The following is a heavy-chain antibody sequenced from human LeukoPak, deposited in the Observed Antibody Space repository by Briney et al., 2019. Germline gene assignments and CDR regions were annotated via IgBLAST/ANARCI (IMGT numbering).Heavy chain of an antibody. Sequence: GGSLRLSCAASGFTFSSYEMNWVRQAPGKGLEWVSYISSSGSTIYYADSVKGRFTISRDNAKNSLYLQMNSLRAEDTAVDYCARDVQPYGSGSYYTYYYGMDVWGKGTTVTVSS. D-gene: IGHD3-10*01. J-gene: IGHJ6*04. CDR1: GFTFSSYE. CDR3: ARDVQPYGSGSYYTYYYGMDV. V-gene: IGHV3-48*03. CDR2: ISSSGSTI.